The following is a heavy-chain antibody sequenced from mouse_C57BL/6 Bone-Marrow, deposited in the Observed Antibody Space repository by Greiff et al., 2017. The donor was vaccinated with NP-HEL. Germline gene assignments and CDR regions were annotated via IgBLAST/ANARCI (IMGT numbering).Heavy chain of an antibody. CDR1: GYTFTSYW. Sequence: QVQLKQPGAELVRPGTSVKLSCKASGYTFTSYWMHWVKQRPGQGLEWIGVIDPSDSYTNYNQKFKGKATLTVDTSSSTAYMQLSSLTSEDSAVYYCAIMDYWGQGTSVTVSS. V-gene: IGHV1-59*01. J-gene: IGHJ4*01. CDR3: AIMDY. CDR2: IDPSDSYT.